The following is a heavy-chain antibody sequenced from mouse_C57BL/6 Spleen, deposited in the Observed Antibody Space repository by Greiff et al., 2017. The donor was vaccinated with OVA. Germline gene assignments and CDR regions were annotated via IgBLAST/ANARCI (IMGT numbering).Heavy chain of an antibody. CDR3: ARDSSKTVDY. J-gene: IGHJ4*01. CDR1: GYAFSSSW. V-gene: IGHV1-82*01. CDR2: IYPGDGDT. D-gene: IGHD3-2*02. Sequence: QVQLQQSGPELVKPGASVKISCKASGYAFSSSWMNWVKQRPGQGLEWIGRIYPGDGDTNYNGKFKGKATLTADKSSSTAYMQLSSLTSEASAVYFCARDSSKTVDYWGQGTSVTVSS.